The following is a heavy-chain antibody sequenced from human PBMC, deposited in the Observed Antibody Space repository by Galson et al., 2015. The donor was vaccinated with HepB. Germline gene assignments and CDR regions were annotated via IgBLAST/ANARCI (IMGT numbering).Heavy chain of an antibody. D-gene: IGHD3-3*01. CDR1: GYTFTGYS. Sequence: SVKVSCKASGYTFTGYSMHWVRQAPGQGLEWVGRINPNSGGTNYAQKFKGRVTMTRDTSNSTVYMELSRLRSDDTAVYYCARYDDFGGCYKNPFDPWGQGTLVTVSS. V-gene: IGHV1-2*06. J-gene: IGHJ5*02. CDR2: INPNSGGT. CDR3: ARYDDFGGCYKNPFDP.